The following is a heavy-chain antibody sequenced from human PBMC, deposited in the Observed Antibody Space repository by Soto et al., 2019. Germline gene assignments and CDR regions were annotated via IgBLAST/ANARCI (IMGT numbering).Heavy chain of an antibody. D-gene: IGHD2-21*01. CDR2: IYWDDDK. CDR3: AHCFFHAEDSILVVRTVSAFLLNRSSDL. J-gene: IGHJ2*01. V-gene: IGHV2-5*02. CDR1: G. Sequence: GVGWIRQPPGMALEWLALIYWDDDKRYSPSLKSRLTITKDTSKNQVVLTMTNMDPVDTATYYCAHCFFHAEDSILVVRTVSAFLLNRSSDL.